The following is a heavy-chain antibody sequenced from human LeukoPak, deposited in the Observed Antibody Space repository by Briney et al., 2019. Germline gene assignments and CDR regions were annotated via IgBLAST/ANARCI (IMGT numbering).Heavy chain of an antibody. V-gene: IGHV5-51*01. CDR1: GYSFTNFW. J-gene: IGHJ4*02. CDR2: ISPGDSGI. CDR3: ARPADIIMIVVGEV. Sequence: GESLQISCKGSGYSFTNFWIGWVRQMPRKGLEWMGVISPGDSGIRYSPSFQGQVTISVDKSISTAYLQWSSLKASDTAIYYCARPADIIMIVVGEVWGQGTLVTVSS. D-gene: IGHD3-22*01.